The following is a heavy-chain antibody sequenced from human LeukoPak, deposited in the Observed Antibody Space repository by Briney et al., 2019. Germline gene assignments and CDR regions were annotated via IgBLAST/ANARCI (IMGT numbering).Heavy chain of an antibody. CDR3: TSPAGRGSGWYYH. Sequence: GGSLRLSCAASGFTFSNYAMSWVRQAPGKGLEWVSVISVSGGVTYYADSVKGRFTISRDNSESTLYLQMDSLRVDDTAVYYCTSPAGRGSGWYYHWGQGTLVTVSS. D-gene: IGHD6-19*01. CDR1: GFTFSNYA. J-gene: IGHJ5*02. CDR2: ISVSGGVT. V-gene: IGHV3-23*01.